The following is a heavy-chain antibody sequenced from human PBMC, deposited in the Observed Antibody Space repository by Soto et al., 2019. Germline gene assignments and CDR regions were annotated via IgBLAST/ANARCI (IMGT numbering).Heavy chain of an antibody. D-gene: IGHD6-6*01. V-gene: IGHV3-23*01. CDR1: GFTFSSYA. Sequence: EVQLLESGGGLVQPGGSLRLSCAASGFTFSSYAMSWVRQAPGKGLEWVSAISGSGGSTYYADSVKGRFTISRDNSKNTLYLQMNSLRVEDTAVYYCAKDEAWYSSSSVPCGMDVWGQGTTVTVSS. CDR2: ISGSGGST. J-gene: IGHJ6*02. CDR3: AKDEAWYSSSSVPCGMDV.